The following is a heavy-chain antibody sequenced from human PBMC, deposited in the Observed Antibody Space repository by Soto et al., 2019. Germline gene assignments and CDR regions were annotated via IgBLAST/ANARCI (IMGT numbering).Heavy chain of an antibody. V-gene: IGHV3-48*03. Sequence: PGGSLRLSCAASRFTFSTYEMNWVRQAPGKGLEWVSYISTSGSTVYYADSVKGRFTISRDNTRNSLYLQMNSLRDEDTALYYCVTYCSPTLCHAVATRTLDHWGQGTLDTVSS. CDR2: ISTSGSTV. CDR1: RFTFSTYE. CDR3: VTYCSPTLCHAVATRTLDH. J-gene: IGHJ4*02. D-gene: IGHD2-15*01.